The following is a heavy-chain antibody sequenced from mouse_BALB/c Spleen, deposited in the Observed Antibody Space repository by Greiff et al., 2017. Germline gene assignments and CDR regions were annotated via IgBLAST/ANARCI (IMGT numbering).Heavy chain of an antibody. CDR1: GFTFSSFG. D-gene: IGHD1-2*01. Sequence: DVQLVESGGGLVQPGGSRKLSCAASGFTFSSFGMHWVRQAPEKGLEWVAYISSGISTIYYADTVKGRFTISRDNPKNTLFLQMTSLRSEDTAMYYCARGLLRLRDYAMDYWGQGTSVTVSS. V-gene: IGHV5-17*02. CDR2: ISSGISTI. J-gene: IGHJ4*01. CDR3: ARGLLRLRDYAMDY.